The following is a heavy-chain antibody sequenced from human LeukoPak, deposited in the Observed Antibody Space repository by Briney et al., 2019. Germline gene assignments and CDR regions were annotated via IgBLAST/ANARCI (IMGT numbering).Heavy chain of an antibody. CDR1: GGSISSSSYY. CDR3: ARNIVATAYFDY. J-gene: IGHJ4*02. V-gene: IGHV4-39*01. Sequence: SETLSLTCTVSGGSISSSSYYWGWIRQPPGKGLEWIGSIYYSGSTYYNPSLKSRVTISVATSKNQFSLKLSSVTAADTAVYYCARNIVATAYFDYWGQGTLVTVSS. CDR2: IYYSGST. D-gene: IGHD5-12*01.